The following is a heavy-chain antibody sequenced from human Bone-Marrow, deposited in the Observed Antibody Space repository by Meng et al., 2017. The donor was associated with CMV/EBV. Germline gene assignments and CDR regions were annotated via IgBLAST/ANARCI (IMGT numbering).Heavy chain of an antibody. J-gene: IGHJ4*02. CDR1: GGSFSGYY. D-gene: IGHD6-13*01. Sequence: GSLRLSCAVYGGSFSGYYWSWIRQPPGKGLELIGEINHSGSTNYNPSLKSRVTISVDTSKNQFSLKLSSVTAADTAVYYGARGLAAPGYWGQGTLVTVSS. CDR3: ARGLAAPGY. V-gene: IGHV4-34*01. CDR2: INHSGST.